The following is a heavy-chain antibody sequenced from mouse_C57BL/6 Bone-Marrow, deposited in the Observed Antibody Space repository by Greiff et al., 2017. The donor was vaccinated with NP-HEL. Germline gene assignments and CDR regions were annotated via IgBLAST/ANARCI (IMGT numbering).Heavy chain of an antibody. CDR3: VYDGFY. D-gene: IGHD2-3*01. Sequence: VQLQQSGAELVRPGTSVKVSCKASGYAFTNYLIEWVKQRPGQGLEWIGVINPGSGGTNYNEKFKGKATLTADKSSSTAYMHLSSLTSEDSAVYFCVYDGFYWGQGTTLTVSS. V-gene: IGHV1-54*01. CDR1: GYAFTNYL. CDR2: INPGSGGT. J-gene: IGHJ2*01.